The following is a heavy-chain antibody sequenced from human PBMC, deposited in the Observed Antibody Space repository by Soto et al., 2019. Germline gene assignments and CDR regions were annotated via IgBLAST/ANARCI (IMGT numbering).Heavy chain of an antibody. CDR2: IYYSGST. CDR3: AQGSVVAYYDFWT. Sequence: SETLSLTCTVSGGSISSYYWSWIRQPPGKGLEWIGYIYYSGSTNYNPSLKSRVTISVDTSKNQFSLKLSSVTAADTAVYYCAQGSVVAYYDFWTWGQGTLVTAPQ. D-gene: IGHD3-3*01. J-gene: IGHJ5*02. CDR1: GGSISSYY. V-gene: IGHV4-59*08.